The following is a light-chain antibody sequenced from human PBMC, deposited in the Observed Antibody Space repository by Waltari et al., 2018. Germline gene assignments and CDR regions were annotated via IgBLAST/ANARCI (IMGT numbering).Light chain of an antibody. CDR3: QQAYSFPFT. J-gene: IGKJ3*01. V-gene: IGKV1-39*01. CDR2: AAS. Sequence: DIQMTQSPSSLSASVGDRVTITCRASQSISSYLNWYQQKPGKAPKLLIYAASSLQSGVPSRFSGSGSGTDFTLTISSLQSEDFAVYYCQQAYSFPFTFGPGTKVDI. CDR1: QSISSY.